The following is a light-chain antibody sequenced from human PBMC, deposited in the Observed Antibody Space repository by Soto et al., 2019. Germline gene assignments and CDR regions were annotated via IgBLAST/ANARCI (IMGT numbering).Light chain of an antibody. J-gene: IGLJ2*01. CDR1: SSDVGGYNY. CDR2: DVS. Sequence: QSALTQPASVSGSPGQSITISCTGTSSDVGGYNYVSWYQQHPGKAPKLMIYDVSNRPSGVSNRFSGSKSGNTASLTISGLQAEDEADYYCSSYTSSSTLVFGGGTVVTVL. CDR3: SSYTSSSTLV. V-gene: IGLV2-14*01.